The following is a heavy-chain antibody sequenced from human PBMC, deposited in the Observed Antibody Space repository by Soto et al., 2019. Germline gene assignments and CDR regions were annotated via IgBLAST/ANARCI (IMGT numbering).Heavy chain of an antibody. CDR1: GFSLSTSGMC. Sequence: GPTLVNPTQPLTLTCTFSGFSLSTSGMCVSWIRQPPGKALEWLALIDWDDDKYYSTSLKTRLTISKDTSKNQVVLTMTNMDPVDTATYYCARIQGAVAGKCDNWFDPWGQGTLVTVSS. CDR2: IDWDDDK. D-gene: IGHD6-19*01. CDR3: ARIQGAVAGKCDNWFDP. V-gene: IGHV2-70*01. J-gene: IGHJ5*02.